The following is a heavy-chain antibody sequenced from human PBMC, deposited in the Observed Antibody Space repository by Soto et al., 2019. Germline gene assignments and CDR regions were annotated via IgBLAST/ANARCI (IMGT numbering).Heavy chain of an antibody. J-gene: IGHJ5*02. CDR3: ARCDVITNNGFDP. V-gene: IGHV4-31*03. CDR1: GGSISSGGYY. D-gene: IGHD3-22*01. CDR2: IYYRGST. Sequence: QVQLQESGPGLVKPSQTLSLTCTVSGGSISSGGYYWSWIRQHPGKGLEWIGYIYYRGSTYYNPSLKSRVTISVDTSKNQFSLKLSSVTAADTAVYYCARCDVITNNGFDPWGQGTLVTVSS.